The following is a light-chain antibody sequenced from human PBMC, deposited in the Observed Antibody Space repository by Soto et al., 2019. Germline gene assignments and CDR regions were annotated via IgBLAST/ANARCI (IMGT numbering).Light chain of an antibody. CDR2: DVS. J-gene: IGLJ2*01. Sequence: QSALTQPASVSGSPGQSITISCTGTSSDVGGYKYVSWYQQHPGKAPKVIIYDVSNRPSGVSNRFSGSKSGNTASLTISGLQAEDEADYYCSSFRSSSGVFGGGTQLTVL. V-gene: IGLV2-14*01. CDR3: SSFRSSSGV. CDR1: SSDVGGYKY.